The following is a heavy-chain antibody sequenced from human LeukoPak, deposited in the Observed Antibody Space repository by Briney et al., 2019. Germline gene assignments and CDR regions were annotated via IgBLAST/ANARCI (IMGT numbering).Heavy chain of an antibody. Sequence: GASVKVSCKASGYTFTSYGISWVRQAPGQGLEWMGWISAYNGNTNYAQKLQGRVTMTTDTSTSTAYMELRSLRSDDTAVYYCASNNDFWSGYYPYYGMDVWGQGTTVTVSS. CDR2: ISAYNGNT. CDR3: ASNNDFWSGYYPYYGMDV. V-gene: IGHV1-18*01. J-gene: IGHJ6*02. D-gene: IGHD3-3*01. CDR1: GYTFTSYG.